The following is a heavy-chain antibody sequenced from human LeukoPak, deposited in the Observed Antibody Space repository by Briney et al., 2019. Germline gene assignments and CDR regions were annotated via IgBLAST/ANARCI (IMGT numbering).Heavy chain of an antibody. V-gene: IGHV4-59*12. Sequence: PSETLSLTCTVSGGSISSYYWSWIRQPPGKGLEWIGYIYYSGSTNYNPSLKSRVTISVDRSKNQFSLKLSSVTAADTAVYYCARDWEQQLNANWFDPWGQGTLVTVSS. CDR2: IYYSGST. J-gene: IGHJ5*02. D-gene: IGHD6-13*01. CDR1: GGSISSYY. CDR3: ARDWEQQLNANWFDP.